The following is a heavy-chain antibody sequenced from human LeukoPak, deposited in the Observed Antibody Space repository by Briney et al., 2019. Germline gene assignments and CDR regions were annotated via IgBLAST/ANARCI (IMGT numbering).Heavy chain of an antibody. D-gene: IGHD3-3*01. CDR3: ARRVDFWSGSYPSSHLDC. V-gene: IGHV4-4*08. J-gene: IGHJ4*02. CDR2: IQNSGNT. CDR1: GASISSDY. Sequence: PSETLSLTCTVSGASISSDYWSWIRQPPGKGLEWIGYIQNSGNTIYNPSLKSRVTISIDTSKSQFSLRLNSMTAADTAVYYCARRVDFWSGSYPSSHLDCWGQGTLVTVSS.